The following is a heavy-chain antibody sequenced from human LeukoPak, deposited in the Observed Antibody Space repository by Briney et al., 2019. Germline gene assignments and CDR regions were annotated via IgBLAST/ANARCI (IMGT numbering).Heavy chain of an antibody. D-gene: IGHD6-13*01. V-gene: IGHV4-39*01. CDR2: IRYSGRT. CDR1: GGSISSNTYY. Sequence: SETLSLTCTVSGGSISSNTYYWSWIRQPPGKGLEWIGSIRYSGRTYYNPSLKSRVTISVDTSKNQFSLKLSSVTAADTAVYYCARQAYSSNLGWFDPWGQGTLVTVSS. J-gene: IGHJ5*02. CDR3: ARQAYSSNLGWFDP.